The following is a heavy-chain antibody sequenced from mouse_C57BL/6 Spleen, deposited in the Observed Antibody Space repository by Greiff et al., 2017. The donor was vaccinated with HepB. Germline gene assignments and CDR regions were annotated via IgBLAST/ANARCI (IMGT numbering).Heavy chain of an antibody. D-gene: IGHD2-1*01. CDR1: GYTFTSYW. CDR2: IYPGSGST. J-gene: IGHJ4*01. V-gene: IGHV1-55*01. CDR3: ARGGDYGNYDYAMDY. Sequence: QVQLQQPGAELVKPGASVKMSCKASGYTFTSYWITWVKQRPGPGLEWIGDIYPGSGSTNYNEKFKSKATLTVDTSSSTAYMQLSSLTSEDSAVYYCARGGDYGNYDYAMDYWGQGTSVTVSS.